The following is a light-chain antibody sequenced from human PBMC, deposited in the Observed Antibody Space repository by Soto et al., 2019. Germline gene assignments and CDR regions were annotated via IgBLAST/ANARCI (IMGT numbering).Light chain of an antibody. V-gene: IGKV3D-15*01. J-gene: IGKJ1*01. CDR3: QQYNNWPPT. CDR1: QSVTNY. Sequence: TQSPDTLSLSPGERATLHCRASQSVTNYIAWYQQRPGQAPRLLIYDASNRATGVPARFSGSGSGTEFTLTISSLQSEDFAVYYCQQYNNWPPTFGQGTKVDIK. CDR2: DAS.